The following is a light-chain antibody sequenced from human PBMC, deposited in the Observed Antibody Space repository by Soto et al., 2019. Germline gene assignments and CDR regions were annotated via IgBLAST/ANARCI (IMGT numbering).Light chain of an antibody. J-gene: IGKJ1*01. CDR2: AAS. Sequence: AIRMTQSPSSFSASTGDIVTVTCGVSQGISSYLAWYQQKPGKAPKLLIYAASSLQSGVPSRFSGSGSGTEFTLTITSLQPEDFATYYCQQSGDTPPWTFGQGTKVDI. V-gene: IGKV1-8*01. CDR1: QGISSY. CDR3: QQSGDTPPWT.